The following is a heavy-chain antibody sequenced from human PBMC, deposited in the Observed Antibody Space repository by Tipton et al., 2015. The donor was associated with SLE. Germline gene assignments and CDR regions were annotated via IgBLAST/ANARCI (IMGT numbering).Heavy chain of an antibody. D-gene: IGHD2-15*01. J-gene: IGHJ4*02. CDR1: GESFSGSF. CDR3: ARYTYSDAYFDY. Sequence: TLSLTCAVYGESFSGSFWSGIRQPPGKGLEWIGQVNHGRSTLYKPSLESRVDMSLDTSKNQFSLKLSSVTAADTAVYYCARYTYSDAYFDYWGQGTLVTVSS. V-gene: IGHV4-34*10. CDR2: VNHGRST.